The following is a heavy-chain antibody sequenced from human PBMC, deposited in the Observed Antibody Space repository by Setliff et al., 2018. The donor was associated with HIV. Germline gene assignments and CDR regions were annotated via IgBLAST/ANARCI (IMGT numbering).Heavy chain of an antibody. Sequence: ASVKVSCKASGYTFTSSYIHWVRQAPGQGLEWMGVINPAGGNSHYAQKFQGRVTVTRDASTSTVYMDLSSLRSDDTAVYFCARVYCSIASCYDEYYFDYWGQGTLVTVSS. CDR1: GYTFTSSY. J-gene: IGHJ4*02. CDR3: ARVYCSIASCYDEYYFDY. D-gene: IGHD2-2*01. V-gene: IGHV1-46*01. CDR2: INPAGGNS.